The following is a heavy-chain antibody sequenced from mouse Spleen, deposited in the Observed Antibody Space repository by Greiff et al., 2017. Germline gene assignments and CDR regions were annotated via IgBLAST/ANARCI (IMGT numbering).Heavy chain of an antibody. CDR3: ARRGNNY. Sequence: QVQLQQSGAELARPGASVKMSCKASGYTFTSYWMQWVKQRPGQGLEWIGEIDPSDSYTNYNQKFKGKATLTVDTSSSTAYMQLSSLTSEDSAVYYCARRGNNYWGQGTTLTVSS. CDR1: GYTFTSYW. CDR2: IDPSDSYT. J-gene: IGHJ2*01. V-gene: IGHV1-50*01.